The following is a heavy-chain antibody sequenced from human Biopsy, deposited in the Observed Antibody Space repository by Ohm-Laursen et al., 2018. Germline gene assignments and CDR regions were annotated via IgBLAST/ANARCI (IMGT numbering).Heavy chain of an antibody. Sequence: TLSLTCAVSGGSLSSYYWSWIRQPAGQGLEWIGRIYSSGSTNYNPSLKSRVTLSMDTSKRQFPLKLSFVTAADTAVYYCARWTPEYDSSRYYLDAFDIWGQGTKVTVSS. CDR3: ARWTPEYDSSRYYLDAFDI. J-gene: IGHJ3*02. CDR2: IYSSGST. D-gene: IGHD3-22*01. CDR1: GGSLSSYY. V-gene: IGHV4-4*07.